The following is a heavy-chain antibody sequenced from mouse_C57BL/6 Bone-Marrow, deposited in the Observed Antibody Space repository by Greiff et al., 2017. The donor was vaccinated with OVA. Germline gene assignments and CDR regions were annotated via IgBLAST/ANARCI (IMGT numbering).Heavy chain of an antibody. CDR3: ARHGSGYVEYFYY. CDR2: INSNGGST. D-gene: IGHD3-2*02. CDR1: EYEFPSHD. J-gene: IGHJ2*01. Sequence: EVKLMESGGGLVQPGESLKLSCESNEYEFPSHDMSWVRKTPEKRLELVAAINSNGGSTYYPDTLERRFIISRDNTKKTLYLQMSSLRSENTAVYYCARHGSGYVEYFYYWGQGTTRTVSS. V-gene: IGHV5-2*01.